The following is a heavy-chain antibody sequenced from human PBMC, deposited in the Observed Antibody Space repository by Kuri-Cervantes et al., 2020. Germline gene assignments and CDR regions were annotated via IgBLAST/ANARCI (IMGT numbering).Heavy chain of an antibody. CDR1: GFTFSDYY. V-gene: IGHV3-9*01. CDR2: ISRNSGNL. Sequence: SLKISCAASGFTFSDYYMSWIRQAPGKGLEWVSGISRNSGNLGYADSVEGRFTISRDNAKNSLSLQMNSLRAEDTALYYCAKGGFGERSFDYWGQGTLVTVSS. J-gene: IGHJ4*02. D-gene: IGHD3-10*01. CDR3: AKGGFGERSFDY.